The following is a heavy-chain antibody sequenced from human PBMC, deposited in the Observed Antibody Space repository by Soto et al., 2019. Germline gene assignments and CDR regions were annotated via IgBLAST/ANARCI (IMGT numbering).Heavy chain of an antibody. CDR2: INHSGST. V-gene: IGHV4-34*01. CDR3: ARDKITGLFDY. D-gene: IGHD2-8*02. CDR1: GGSFSGYY. J-gene: IGHJ4*02. Sequence: QVQLQQWGAGLLKPSETLSLTCAVYGGSFSGYYWTWIRQPPGTGLEWIGEINHSGSTNYNPPLKSRVTISVDTSKNQFSLKWTSVTAAAPAVYYCARDKITGLFDYWGQGTLVTVSS.